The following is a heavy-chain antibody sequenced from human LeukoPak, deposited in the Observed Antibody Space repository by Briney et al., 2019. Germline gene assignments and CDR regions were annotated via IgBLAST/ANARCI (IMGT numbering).Heavy chain of an antibody. CDR2: INHSGST. D-gene: IGHD2-2*01. CDR1: GGSFSGYY. CDR3: ARGQRYCSSTSCYQLDY. J-gene: IGHJ4*02. V-gene: IGHV4-34*01. Sequence: PSETLSLTCAVYGGSFSGYYWSWIRQPPGKGLEWIGEINHSGSTYYNPSLKSRVTISVDTSKNQFSLKLSSVTAADTAVYYCARGQRYCSSTSCYQLDYWGQGTLVTVSS.